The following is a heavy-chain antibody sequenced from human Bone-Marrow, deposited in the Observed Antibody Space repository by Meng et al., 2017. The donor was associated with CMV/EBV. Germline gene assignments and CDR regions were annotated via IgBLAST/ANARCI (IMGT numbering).Heavy chain of an antibody. Sequence: GESLKISCAASGFTFSSYWMSWVRQAPGKGLEWVANIKQDGSEKYYVDSVKGRFTISRDNAKNTLYLQVNSLRAEDTAVYYCARGASLDYWGQGTLVTVSS. D-gene: IGHD6-6*01. CDR2: IKQDGSEK. CDR1: GFTFSSYW. V-gene: IGHV3-7*01. J-gene: IGHJ4*02. CDR3: ARGASLDY.